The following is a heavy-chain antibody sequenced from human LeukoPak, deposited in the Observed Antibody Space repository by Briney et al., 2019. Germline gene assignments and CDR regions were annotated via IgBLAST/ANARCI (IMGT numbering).Heavy chain of an antibody. CDR2: IYSGGST. CDR1: GFSFNNYA. J-gene: IGHJ4*02. CDR3: ARAISGSYFYYFDY. V-gene: IGHV3-66*01. D-gene: IGHD1-26*01. Sequence: PGGSLRLSCVASGFSFNNYAMNWVRQAPGKGLEWVSVIYSGGSTYYADSVKGRFTISRDNSKNTLYLQMNSLRAEDTAVYYCARAISGSYFYYFDYWGQGTLVTVSS.